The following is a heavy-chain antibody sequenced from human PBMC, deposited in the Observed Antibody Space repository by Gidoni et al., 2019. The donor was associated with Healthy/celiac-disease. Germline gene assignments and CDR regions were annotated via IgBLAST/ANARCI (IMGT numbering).Heavy chain of an antibody. V-gene: IGHV3-15*01. J-gene: IGHJ6*02. CDR1: GFTFSNAW. D-gene: IGHD1-1*01. CDR3: RLEFYYYYYGMDV. Sequence: EVQLVESGGGLVKPGGSLRLSCAASGFTFSNAWMSWVRQAPGKGPEWVGRIKSKTDGETTDYAAPVKGRFTISRDDSKNTLYLQMNSLKTEDTAVYYCRLEFYYYYYGMDVWGQGTTVTVSS. CDR2: IKSKTDGETT.